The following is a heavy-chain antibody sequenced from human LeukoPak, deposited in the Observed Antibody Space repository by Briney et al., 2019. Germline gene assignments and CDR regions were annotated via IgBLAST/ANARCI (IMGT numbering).Heavy chain of an antibody. D-gene: IGHD4-17*01. CDR3: AKVPPYDYGDYVNEVNAFDI. CDR2: ISYDGSNK. Sequence: GRSLRLSCAASGFTFSSYGMHWVRQAPGKGLEWVAVISYDGSNKYYADSVKGRFTISRDNSKNTLYLQMNSLGAEDAAVYYCAKVPPYDYGDYVNEVNAFDIWGQGTMVTVSS. V-gene: IGHV3-30*18. CDR1: GFTFSSYG. J-gene: IGHJ3*02.